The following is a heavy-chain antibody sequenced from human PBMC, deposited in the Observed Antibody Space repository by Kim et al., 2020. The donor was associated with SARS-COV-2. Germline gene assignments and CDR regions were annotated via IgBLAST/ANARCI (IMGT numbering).Heavy chain of an antibody. CDR2: IYYSGST. Sequence: SETLSLTCTVSGGSISTYYWSWIRQPPGKGLEWIGYIYYSGSTNYNPSLKSRVTMLVDTSKNQFSLNRSSVTAADTAVYYCARQGVAGTHFDYWGQGTLVTVSS. V-gene: IGHV4-59*08. D-gene: IGHD6-19*01. J-gene: IGHJ4*02. CDR1: GGSISTYY. CDR3: ARQGVAGTHFDY.